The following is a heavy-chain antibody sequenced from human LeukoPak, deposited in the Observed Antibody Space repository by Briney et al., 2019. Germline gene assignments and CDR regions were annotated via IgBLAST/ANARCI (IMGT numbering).Heavy chain of an antibody. V-gene: IGHV4-38-2*01. D-gene: IGHD3-22*01. CDR2: IYRSGST. Sequence: SETLSLTCAVSGYSISSGYYWGWIRQPPGKGLEWIGSIYRSGSTYYNPSLKSRVTISVDTSKSQFSLKLSSVTAADTAVYYCARRNYYYDSSGYYDDAFDIWGQGTMVTVSS. CDR1: GYSISSGYY. J-gene: IGHJ3*02. CDR3: ARRNYYYDSSGYYDDAFDI.